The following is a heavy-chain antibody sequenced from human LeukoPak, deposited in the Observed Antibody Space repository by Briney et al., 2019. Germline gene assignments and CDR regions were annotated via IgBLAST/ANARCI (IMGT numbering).Heavy chain of an antibody. V-gene: IGHV4-39*07. CDR1: GGSISSSSYY. J-gene: IGHJ4*02. Sequence: SETLFLTCTVSGGSISSSSYYWGWLRQPPGKGLEWIGSIYYSGSTYYNSSLKSRVTISVDTSKNQFSLKLSSVTAADTAVYYCARGCLNYDFWSGYYPVGGYFDYWGQGTLVTVSS. CDR2: IYYSGST. D-gene: IGHD3-3*01. CDR3: ARGCLNYDFWSGYYPVGGYFDY.